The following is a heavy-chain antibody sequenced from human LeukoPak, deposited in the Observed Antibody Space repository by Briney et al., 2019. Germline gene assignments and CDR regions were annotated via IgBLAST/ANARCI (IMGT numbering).Heavy chain of an antibody. CDR3: ARDRTYYDSSGYYLD. J-gene: IGHJ4*02. CDR2: INPDNGYT. CDR1: GYSFTSQD. Sequence: ASVKVSCKASGYSFTSQDMHWVRQAPGQRLEWLGCINPDNGYTTYSQEFQGRVTITRDTSASTAYMELSRLRSDDTAVYYCARDRTYYDSSGYYLDWGQGTLVTVSS. D-gene: IGHD3-22*01. V-gene: IGHV1-3*01.